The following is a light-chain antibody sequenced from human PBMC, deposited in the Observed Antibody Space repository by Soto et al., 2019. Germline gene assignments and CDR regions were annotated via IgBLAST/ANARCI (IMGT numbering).Light chain of an antibody. V-gene: IGLV2-23*02. CDR2: EVN. J-gene: IGLJ1*01. Sequence: QSALTQPASVSGSPGQSITISCTGTSSDVGNYNFVSWYQEHPGKAPKLIIYEVNKRPSGASNRFSGSKSGSTASLTISGLQAEDEADYYCCSHAGSSTHYVFGSGTKLTVL. CDR3: CSHAGSSTHYV. CDR1: SSDVGNYNF.